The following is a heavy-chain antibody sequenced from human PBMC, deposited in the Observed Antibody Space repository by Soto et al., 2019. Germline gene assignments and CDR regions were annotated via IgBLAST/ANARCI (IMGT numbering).Heavy chain of an antibody. CDR2: ISSSNRTI. D-gene: IGHD2-2*01. Sequence: GGSRRLSCAASGFTFRSYSMNWVRQAPGKGLEWVSYISSSNRTINYADSVKGRFIISRDNSKNTLYLQMNSLRDEDTAVYYCARVGVPYCSSTSCYSGIDPWGQGTLVTVS. CDR1: GFTFRSYS. CDR3: ARVGVPYCSSTSCYSGIDP. V-gene: IGHV3-48*02. J-gene: IGHJ5*02.